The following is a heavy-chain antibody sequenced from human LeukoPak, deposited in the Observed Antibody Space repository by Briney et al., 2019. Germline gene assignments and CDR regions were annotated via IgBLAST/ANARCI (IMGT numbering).Heavy chain of an antibody. CDR2: ISAYNGNT. Sequence: ASVKVSCKASGYTFTSYGISWVRQAPGQGLEWMGWISAYNGNTNYAQKLQGSVTMTTDTSTCTAYMELRSLRSDDTAVYYCARVSYSSGLTVGYYYYYGMDVWGQGTTVTVSS. CDR1: GYTFTSYG. J-gene: IGHJ6*02. CDR3: ARVSYSSGLTVGYYYYYGMDV. V-gene: IGHV1-18*01. D-gene: IGHD6-19*01.